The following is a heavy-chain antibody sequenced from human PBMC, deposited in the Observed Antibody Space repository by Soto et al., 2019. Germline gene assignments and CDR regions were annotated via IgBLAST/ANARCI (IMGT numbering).Heavy chain of an antibody. V-gene: IGHV4-59*08. D-gene: IGHD6-25*01. Sequence: SETLSLTCTVSGGSLSSYYWSWIRQPPGKGLEWIGYFYYSGNTNYNPSLKSRVSISVDTSKNQLSLKLSSVTAADTAVYYCASTATSLQFHYWGQGTLVTVSS. CDR1: GGSLSSYY. CDR3: ASTATSLQFHY. J-gene: IGHJ4*02. CDR2: FYYSGNT.